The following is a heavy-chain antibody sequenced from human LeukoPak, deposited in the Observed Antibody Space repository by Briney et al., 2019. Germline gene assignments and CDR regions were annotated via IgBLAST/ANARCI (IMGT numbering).Heavy chain of an antibody. CDR1: GYSIRSGYF. V-gene: IGHV4-38-2*02. CDR3: ARGRADNWNYGGYYYYYYMDV. J-gene: IGHJ6*03. D-gene: IGHD1-7*01. Sequence: TSETLSLTCTVSGYSIRSGYFWGWIRQPPGKGLEWIGEINHSGSTNYNPSLKSRVTISVDTSKNQFSLKLSSVTAADTAVYYCARGRADNWNYGGYYYYYYMDVWGKGTTVTVSS. CDR2: INHSGST.